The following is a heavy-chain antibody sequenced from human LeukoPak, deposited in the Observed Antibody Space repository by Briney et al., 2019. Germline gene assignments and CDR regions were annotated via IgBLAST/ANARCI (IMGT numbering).Heavy chain of an antibody. V-gene: IGHV1-2*02. CDR1: GYTFTSYG. D-gene: IGHD3-22*01. CDR3: ARALYYYDSSGYDDY. CDR2: INPNSGGT. J-gene: IGHJ4*02. Sequence: GASVKVSCKASGYTFTSYGISWVRQAPGQGLEWMGWINPNSGGTNYAQKFQGRVTMTRDTSISTAYMELSRLRSDDTAVYYCARALYYYDSSGYDDYWGQGTLVTVSS.